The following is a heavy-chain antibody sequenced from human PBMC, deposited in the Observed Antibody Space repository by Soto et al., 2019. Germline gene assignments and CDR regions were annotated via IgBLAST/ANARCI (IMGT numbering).Heavy chain of an antibody. CDR3: AKDLYGDYGGVDY. V-gene: IGHV3-23*01. Sequence: EVQLLDSGGGLVQPGGSLRLSCAASGFTFSTYAMSWVRQAPGKGLEWVSTITGSGSSTYYADSVKGRFTISRDNSKNTLSLQTNSVRAEDTAVYYCAKDLYGDYGGVDYWGQGTLVTVAS. CDR1: GFTFSTYA. J-gene: IGHJ4*02. D-gene: IGHD4-17*01. CDR2: ITGSGSST.